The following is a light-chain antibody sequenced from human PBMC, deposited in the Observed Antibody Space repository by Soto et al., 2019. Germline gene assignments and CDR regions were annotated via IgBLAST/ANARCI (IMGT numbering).Light chain of an antibody. Sequence: HSVLTQPASVSGSPGQSITISCTGSSSDVGVYNYVSWYQQHPGKAPQLMIYEVSNRPSGVSNRFSGSKSGNTASLTISGLQTEDEADYYCSSYISTSSNSVF. J-gene: IGLJ7*01. CDR1: SSDVGVYNY. V-gene: IGLV2-14*01. CDR2: EVS. CDR3: SSYISTSSNSV.